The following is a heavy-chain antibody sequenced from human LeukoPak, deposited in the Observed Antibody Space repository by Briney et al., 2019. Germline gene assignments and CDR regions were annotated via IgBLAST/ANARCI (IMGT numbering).Heavy chain of an antibody. V-gene: IGHV3-23*01. Sequence: GGSLRLSCAASGFTFSSYAMNWVRQAPGKGLEWVSGISGSAHTTYYAASVKGRFTISRDNSKNTLYLQMDSLRAEDTAVYYCAKDRSGFYGHAFDMWGQGTMVIVSS. CDR2: ISGSAHTT. CDR1: GFTFSSYA. D-gene: IGHD3-22*01. CDR3: AKDRSGFYGHAFDM. J-gene: IGHJ3*02.